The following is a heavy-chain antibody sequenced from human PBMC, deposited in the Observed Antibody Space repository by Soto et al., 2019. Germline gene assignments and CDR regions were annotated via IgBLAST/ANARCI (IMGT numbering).Heavy chain of an antibody. J-gene: IGHJ6*02. V-gene: IGHV3-23*01. Sequence: GGSLRLSCAATGFTFSNYEMSWVRQAPGKGLEWVATVFYGGTRTFYADSVRGRFAVSRDDSQNTLYLQLNSLRADDTAVYYCARDAAITRYYYYGMDVWGQGTTVTVSS. CDR3: ARDAAITRYYYYGMDV. D-gene: IGHD1-20*01. CDR1: GFTFSNYE. CDR2: VFYGGTRT.